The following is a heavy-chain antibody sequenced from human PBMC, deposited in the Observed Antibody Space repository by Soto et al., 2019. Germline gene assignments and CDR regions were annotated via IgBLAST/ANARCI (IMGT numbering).Heavy chain of an antibody. Sequence: PSETLSLTCTVSGGSISSSSYYWGWIRQPPGKRLEWIGSIYYSGSTYYNPSLKSRVTISVDTSKNQFSLKLSSVTAADTAVYYCAREGTVLEWLFWEYYGMDVWGQGTTVTVSS. J-gene: IGHJ6*02. CDR2: IYYSGST. D-gene: IGHD3-3*01. CDR1: GGSISSSSYY. CDR3: AREGTVLEWLFWEYYGMDV. V-gene: IGHV4-39*02.